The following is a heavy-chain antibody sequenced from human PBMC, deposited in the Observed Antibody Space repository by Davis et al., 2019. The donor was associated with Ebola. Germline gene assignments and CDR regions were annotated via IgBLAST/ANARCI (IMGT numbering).Heavy chain of an antibody. D-gene: IGHD3-22*01. CDR1: GYTFSGYY. CDR2: ISAYNGNT. J-gene: IGHJ4*02. V-gene: IGHV1-18*04. Sequence: ASVKVSCKASGYTFSGYYINWVRQAPGQGLEWMGWISAYNGNTNYAQKLQGRVTMTTDTSTSTAYMELRSLRSDDTAVYYCARDLGRDSSGLLRDYWGQGTLVTVSS. CDR3: ARDLGRDSSGLLRDY.